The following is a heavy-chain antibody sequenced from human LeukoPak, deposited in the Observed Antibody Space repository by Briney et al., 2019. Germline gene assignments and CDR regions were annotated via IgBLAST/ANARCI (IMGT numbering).Heavy chain of an antibody. CDR3: ARGLAYYDILTPSYYYYGMDV. Sequence: SETLSLTCAVYGGSFSGYYWSWIRQPPGKGLEWIGEINHSGSTNYNPSLKSQVTISVDTSKNQFSLKLSSVTAADTAVYYCARGLAYYDILTPSYYYYGMDVWGQGTTVTVSS. CDR2: INHSGST. J-gene: IGHJ6*02. CDR1: GGSFSGYY. D-gene: IGHD3-9*01. V-gene: IGHV4-34*01.